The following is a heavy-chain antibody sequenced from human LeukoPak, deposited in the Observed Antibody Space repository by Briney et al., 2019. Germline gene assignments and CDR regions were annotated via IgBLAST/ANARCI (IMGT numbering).Heavy chain of an antibody. Sequence: SETLSLTCTVSGGSISSYYWSWIRQPAGKGLEWIGRISGSGSTDYNASLKSRVTISIDTSKNQISLRLTSVTATDTAMYYCARQTGSGLFTLPGGQGTLVTVSS. J-gene: IGHJ4*02. CDR2: ISGSGST. D-gene: IGHD3/OR15-3a*01. CDR3: ARQTGSGLFTLP. CDR1: GGSISSYY. V-gene: IGHV4-59*05.